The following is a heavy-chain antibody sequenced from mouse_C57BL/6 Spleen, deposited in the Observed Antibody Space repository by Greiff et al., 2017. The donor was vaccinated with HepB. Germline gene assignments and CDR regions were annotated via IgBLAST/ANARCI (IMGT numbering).Heavy chain of an antibody. D-gene: IGHD2-5*01. CDR2: INPGSGGT. J-gene: IGHJ4*01. CDR3: AREDYSNHYAMDY. V-gene: IGHV1-54*01. CDR1: GYAFTNYL. Sequence: QVQLQQSGAELVRPGTSVKVSCKASGYAFTNYLIEWVKQRPGQGLEWIGVINPGSGGTNYNEKYKGKATLTADKSSSTAYMQLSNLNSEDSAVYFCAREDYSNHYAMDYWGQGTSVTVSS.